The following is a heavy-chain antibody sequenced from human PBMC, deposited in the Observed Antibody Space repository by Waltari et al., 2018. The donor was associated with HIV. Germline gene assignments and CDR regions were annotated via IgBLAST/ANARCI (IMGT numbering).Heavy chain of an antibody. J-gene: IGHJ3*01. V-gene: IGHV3-23*01. CDR1: GFNLRSFA. CDR3: ARSMRDLRPSAFDV. Sequence: EVQLLESGGGLVHPGGSLRLACKASGFNLRSFATSWVRQAPGKGPEWVSALSGSGSTASYADYVKGRLTISRDFSNNTLFLQMNNLRPEDTAVYFCARSMRDLRPSAFDVWGQGTMVAISS. D-gene: IGHD2-8*01. CDR2: LSGSGSTA.